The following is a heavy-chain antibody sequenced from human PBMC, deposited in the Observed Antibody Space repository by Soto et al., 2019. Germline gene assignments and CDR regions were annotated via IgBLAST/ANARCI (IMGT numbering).Heavy chain of an antibody. CDR1: GGSISSGGYY. J-gene: IGHJ2*01. CDR3: AREIAVADIRYFDL. V-gene: IGHV4-31*03. Sequence: QVQLQESGPGLVKPSQTLSLTCTVSGGSISSGGYYWSWIRQHPGKGLEWIGYIYYSGSTYYNPSLKRRVTISVDTSKNQFSLKLSSVTAADTAVYYCAREIAVADIRYFDLWGRGTLVTVSS. D-gene: IGHD6-19*01. CDR2: IYYSGST.